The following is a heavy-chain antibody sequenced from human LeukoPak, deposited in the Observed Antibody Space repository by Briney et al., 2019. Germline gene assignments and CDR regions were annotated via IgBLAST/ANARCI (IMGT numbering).Heavy chain of an antibody. V-gene: IGHV3-23*01. CDR2: ISGSGSI. Sequence: GGSLRLSCAASGFTFSSYAMSWVRQAPGKGLEWVSAISGSGSIYYADSVKGRFTISRDNSKKTLYLQMNSLRAEDTAVYYCAKDMIVVVSPFDYWGQGTLVTVSS. D-gene: IGHD3-22*01. J-gene: IGHJ4*02. CDR1: GFTFSSYA. CDR3: AKDMIVVVSPFDY.